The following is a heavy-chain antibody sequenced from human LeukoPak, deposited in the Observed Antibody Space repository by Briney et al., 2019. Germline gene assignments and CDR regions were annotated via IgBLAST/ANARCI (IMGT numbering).Heavy chain of an antibody. CDR1: GFTFSSYA. CDR3: AKRYCSSTSCYHAFDI. Sequence: GGSLRLSCAASGFTFSSYAMSWVRQAPGKGLEWVSAISGSGGSTYYADSVKGRFTISRGNSKNTLYLQMNSLRAEDTAVYYCAKRYCSSTSCYHAFDIWGQGTMVTVSS. CDR2: ISGSGGST. J-gene: IGHJ3*02. V-gene: IGHV3-23*01. D-gene: IGHD2-2*01.